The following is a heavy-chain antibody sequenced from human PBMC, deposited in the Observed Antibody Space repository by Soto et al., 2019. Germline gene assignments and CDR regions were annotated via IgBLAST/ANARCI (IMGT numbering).Heavy chain of an antibody. Sequence: SVKVSCKASGGTFSSYAISWVRQAPGQGLEWMGGIIPIFGTANYAQKFQGRVTITADESTSTAYMELSGLRSEDTAVYSCAAASNVDDYVWGSYRYDYWGQGTLVTVSS. D-gene: IGHD3-16*02. J-gene: IGHJ4*02. CDR3: AAASNVDDYVWGSYRYDY. CDR2: IIPIFGTA. CDR1: GGTFSSYA. V-gene: IGHV1-69*13.